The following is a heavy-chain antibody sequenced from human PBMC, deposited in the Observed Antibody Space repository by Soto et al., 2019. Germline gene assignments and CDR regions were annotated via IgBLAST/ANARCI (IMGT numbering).Heavy chain of an antibody. Sequence: SETLSLTCTVSGGSISSYYWSWIRQPPGKGLEWIGYIYYSGSTNYNPSLKSRVTISVDTSKNQFSLKLSSVTAADTAVYYCARDRNYYDSSSLDAFDIWGQGTMVTVSS. V-gene: IGHV4-59*01. J-gene: IGHJ3*02. D-gene: IGHD3-22*01. CDR3: ARDRNYYDSSSLDAFDI. CDR1: GGSISSYY. CDR2: IYYSGST.